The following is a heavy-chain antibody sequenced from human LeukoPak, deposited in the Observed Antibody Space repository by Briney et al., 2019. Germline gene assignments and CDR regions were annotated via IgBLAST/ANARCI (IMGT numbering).Heavy chain of an antibody. CDR3: AREGGYSSGWSVR. D-gene: IGHD6-19*01. V-gene: IGHV1-69*13. J-gene: IGHJ5*02. CDR1: GYTFTSYY. CDR2: IIPIFGTA. Sequence: SVKVSCKASGYTFTSYYMHWVRQAPGQGLEWMGGIIPIFGTANYAQKFQGRVTITADESTSTAYMELSSLRSEDTAVYYCAREGGYSSGWSVRWGQGTLVTVSS.